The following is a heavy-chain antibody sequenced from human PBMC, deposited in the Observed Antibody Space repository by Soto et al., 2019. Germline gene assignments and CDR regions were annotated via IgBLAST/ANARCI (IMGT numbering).Heavy chain of an antibody. V-gene: IGHV3-23*01. CDR2: INGPGTT. Sequence: EVQLLESGGGLVQPGGSLRLSCVASGFTFSSHAMSWVRQAPGKGLEWVSAINGPGTTYYADSVKGRFTISRDNSKSTLYLQMTSLRAEDTAVYYCAKLGTVSPYHGMDVWGQGTTVTVSS. CDR1: GFTFSSHA. CDR3: AKLGTVSPYHGMDV. D-gene: IGHD3-16*01. J-gene: IGHJ6*02.